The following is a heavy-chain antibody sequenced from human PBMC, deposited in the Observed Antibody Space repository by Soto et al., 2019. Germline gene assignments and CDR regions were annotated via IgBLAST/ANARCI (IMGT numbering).Heavy chain of an antibody. CDR1: GGSFSGYY. J-gene: IGHJ4*02. CDR2: INHSGST. Sequence: PSETLSLTCAVYGGSFSGYYWSWIRQPPGKGLEWIGEINHSGSTNYNPSLKSRVTISVDTSKNQFSLKLSSVTAADTAVYYCARYRAKQQLANVPVYFDYWGQGTLVTVSS. D-gene: IGHD6-13*01. V-gene: IGHV4-34*01. CDR3: ARYRAKQQLANVPVYFDY.